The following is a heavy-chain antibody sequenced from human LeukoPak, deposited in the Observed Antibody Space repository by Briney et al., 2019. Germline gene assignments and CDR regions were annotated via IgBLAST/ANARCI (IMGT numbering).Heavy chain of an antibody. V-gene: IGHV3-23*01. CDR3: AKVFHYGSGSYGSFES. J-gene: IGHJ4*02. D-gene: IGHD3-10*01. Sequence: GGSLRLSCAASGFTLSSDAMSWVRQAPRKGLEWVSGISGSGSSTYYADSVKGRFTISRDNSKNTLYLQVNGLRADDTALYYCAKVFHYGSGSYGSFESWGQGTLVTVSS. CDR1: GFTLSSDA. CDR2: ISGSGSST.